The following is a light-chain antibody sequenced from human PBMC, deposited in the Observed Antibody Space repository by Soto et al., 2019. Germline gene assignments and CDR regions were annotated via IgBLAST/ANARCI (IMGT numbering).Light chain of an antibody. CDR3: QSYDNSLSGSWV. CDR2: GNS. Sequence: QSALTQPASVSGSPGQSITISCTGTSPNVGVYKLVSWYQQHPGKAPKLLIYGNSNRPSGVPDRFSGSKSGTSASLAINGLQAEDEAHYYCQSYDNSLSGSWVFGGGTKLTVL. CDR1: SPNVGVYKL. V-gene: IGLV1-40*01. J-gene: IGLJ3*02.